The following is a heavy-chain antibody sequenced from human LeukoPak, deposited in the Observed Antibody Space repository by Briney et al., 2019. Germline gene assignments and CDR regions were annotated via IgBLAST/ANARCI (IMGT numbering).Heavy chain of an antibody. D-gene: IGHD6-19*01. J-gene: IGHJ3*02. CDR1: GGSISSGSYY. CDR3: ARGRDSGWYPDAFDI. V-gene: IGHV4-61*10. CDR2: ISTSGST. Sequence: SETLSLTCTVSGGSISSGSYYWNWIRQPAGKGLESIGHISTSGSTNYNPSLKSRVTMSVDTSKNQFSLKLSSVTAADTAVYYCARGRDSGWYPDAFDIWGQGTMVTVSS.